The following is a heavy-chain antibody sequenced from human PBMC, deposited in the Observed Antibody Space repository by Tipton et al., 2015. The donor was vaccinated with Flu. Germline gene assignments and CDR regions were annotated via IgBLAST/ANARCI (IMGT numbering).Heavy chain of an antibody. Sequence: TLSLTCAVSGGSISSGCYSWSWIRQPPGKGLEWIGYIYHSGSTYYNPSLKSRVTISVDRSKNQFSLKLSSVTAADTAVYYCARAPWIEGYFDYWGQGTLVTVSS. D-gene: IGHD2-2*03. V-gene: IGHV4-30-2*01. CDR2: IYHSGST. J-gene: IGHJ4*02. CDR3: ARAPWIEGYFDY. CDR1: GGSISSGCYS.